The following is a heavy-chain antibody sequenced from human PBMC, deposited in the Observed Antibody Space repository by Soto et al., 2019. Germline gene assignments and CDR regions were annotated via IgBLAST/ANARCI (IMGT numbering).Heavy chain of an antibody. CDR2: ISDSGST. Sequence: EVQLLESGGGLVQPGGSLRLSCTASGFTFRTYAMSWVLQAPGKGLEWVSTISDSGSTYYADAVKGRFTISRDNSKNTLYLEMNSLRAEDTAVYYCARDKGGRYCSRTSCLYSFDYCGQGTLVTVSS. J-gene: IGHJ4*02. CDR1: GFTFRTYA. CDR3: ARDKGGRYCSRTSCLYSFDY. V-gene: IGHV3-23*01. D-gene: IGHD2-2*01.